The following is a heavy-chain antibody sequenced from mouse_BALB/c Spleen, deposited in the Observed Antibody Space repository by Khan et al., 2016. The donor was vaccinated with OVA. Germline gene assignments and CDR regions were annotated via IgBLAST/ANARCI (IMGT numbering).Heavy chain of an antibody. CDR1: GYTFTTAG. CDR2: INTHSGVP. CDR3: ARGGAAYYRNDGGAMEY. Sequence: LVESGPELKKPGETVRISCKASGYTFTTAGMQWVKKMPGKGLKWIGWINTHSGVPKYAEDFKGRFAFSLETSVSTAYLQITNLTNEDTATYFCARGGAAYYRNDGGAMEYWGQGTSVTVSS. J-gene: IGHJ4*01. V-gene: IGHV9-4*02. D-gene: IGHD2-14*01.